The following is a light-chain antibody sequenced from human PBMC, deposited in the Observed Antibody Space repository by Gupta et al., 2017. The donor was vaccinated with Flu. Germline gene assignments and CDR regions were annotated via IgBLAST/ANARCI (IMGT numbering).Light chain of an antibody. J-gene: IGLJ1*01. CDR2: EVS. CDR1: SSDVGGYNY. Sequence: GQSITISCTGTSSDVGGYNYVSWYPQPQAKAPKRRMYEVSNRPSGVSYRFSGSKSGNTDYLTISWLQPEDAADYSCSSYPSSSLFGTGPQVTVI. V-gene: IGLV2-14*01. CDR3: SSYPSSSL.